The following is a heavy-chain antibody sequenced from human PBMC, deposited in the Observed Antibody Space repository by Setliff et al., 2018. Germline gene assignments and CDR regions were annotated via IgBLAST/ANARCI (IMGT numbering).Heavy chain of an antibody. CDR3: AREQWLDPPGYYYMDV. CDR2: MYASGST. D-gene: IGHD6-19*01. Sequence: PSETLSLTCTVSGGSISSGIYYWSWIRQPAGKGLEWIGRMYASGSTKYNPSLKSRVTISVDTSKNQFSLKLNSVTAADMAVYYCAREQWLDPPGYYYMDVWAKGTTVTVSS. CDR1: GGSISSGIYY. J-gene: IGHJ6*03. V-gene: IGHV4-61*02.